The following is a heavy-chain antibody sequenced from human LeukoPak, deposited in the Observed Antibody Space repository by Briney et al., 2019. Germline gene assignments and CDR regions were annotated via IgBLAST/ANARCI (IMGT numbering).Heavy chain of an antibody. Sequence: ASVKVSCKTSGYTFISHDINWVRQATGQGLEWMGWMDPNSGNTGYAQRFQGRVTLTRSTSLSEAYMELTSLKFEDTAVYYCARVQGSDTSGSFDHWGQGTLVTVSS. J-gene: IGHJ4*02. CDR2: MDPNSGNT. CDR1: GYTFISHD. CDR3: ARVQGSDTSGSFDH. V-gene: IGHV1-8*01. D-gene: IGHD1-26*01.